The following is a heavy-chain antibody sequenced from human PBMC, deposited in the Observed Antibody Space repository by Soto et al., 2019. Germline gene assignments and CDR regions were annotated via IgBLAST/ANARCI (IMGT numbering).Heavy chain of an antibody. J-gene: IGHJ5*01. CDR1: GFTFSIYA. D-gene: IGHD2-8*01. CDR3: TKDVGDIIIMGPVVPRDDNYFDS. CDR2: ISGSGSRT. V-gene: IGHV3-23*01. Sequence: HPGGSLRLSCAASGFTFSIYAMNWVRQAPGKGLEWVSAISGSGSRTYYADSVKGRFTISRDNSKNTLYLQMSSLRAEDTAEYYCTKDVGDIIIMGPVVPRDDNYFDSWGQGTLVTVSS.